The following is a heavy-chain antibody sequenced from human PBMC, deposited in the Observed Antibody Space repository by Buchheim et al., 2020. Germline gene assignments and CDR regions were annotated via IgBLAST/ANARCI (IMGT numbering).Heavy chain of an antibody. CDR1: GFIFSRYA. D-gene: IGHD2-15*01. Sequence: QVQLVESGGGVVQSGRSLRLSCAASGFIFSRYAVHWVRQAPGKGLEWVALMSYDGTNKYYADSVKGRFIISRDNSKNTLYLQMNGLRAEDTAVYYCARDSVRFCRGGSCSNFDYWGQGTL. V-gene: IGHV3-30*04. CDR3: ARDSVRFCRGGSCSNFDY. J-gene: IGHJ4*02. CDR2: MSYDGTNK.